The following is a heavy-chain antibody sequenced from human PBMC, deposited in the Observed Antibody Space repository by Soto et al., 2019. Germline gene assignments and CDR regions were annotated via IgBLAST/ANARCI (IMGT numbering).Heavy chain of an antibody. CDR2: VYYTGST. Sequence: PSETLSLTCSVSGGSISSSSYYWGWIRQPPGKGLEWIGSVYYTGSTYYNPSLKSRVAISVEMSKTQFSLKLSSVTAADTALYYCARNALGGFFYGMDVWGQGTTVTVSS. V-gene: IGHV4-39*01. D-gene: IGHD3-16*01. CDR1: GGSISSSSYY. J-gene: IGHJ6*02. CDR3: ARNALGGFFYGMDV.